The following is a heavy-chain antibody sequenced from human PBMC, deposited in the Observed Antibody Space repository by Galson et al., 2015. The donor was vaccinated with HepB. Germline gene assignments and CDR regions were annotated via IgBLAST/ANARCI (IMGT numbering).Heavy chain of an antibody. V-gene: IGHV1-8*01. CDR1: GYTFTGYD. CDR3: ARVQSSMYYYGSGSYYKSLFYYYYMDV. CDR2: MNPNSGNT. Sequence: SVKVSCKASGYTFTGYDINWVRQATGQGLEWMGWMNPNSGNTGYAQKFQGRVTMTRNTSISTAYMELSSLRSEDTAVYYCARVQSSMYYYGSGSYYKSLFYYYYMDVSGKGTTVTVAS. J-gene: IGHJ6*03. D-gene: IGHD3-10*01.